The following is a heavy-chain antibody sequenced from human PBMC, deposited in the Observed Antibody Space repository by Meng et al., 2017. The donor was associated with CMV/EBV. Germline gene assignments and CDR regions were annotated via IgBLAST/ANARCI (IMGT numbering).Heavy chain of an antibody. CDR2: INPNSGGT. J-gene: IGHJ4*02. D-gene: IGHD3-16*01. CDR1: GYTFTCYY. Sequence: CKASGYTFTCYYMHWVRQAPGQGLEWMGWINPNSGGTNYAQKFQGRVTMTRDTSISTAYMELSRLRSDDTAVYYCARVTSVAYYFDYWGQGTLVTVSS. V-gene: IGHV1-2*02. CDR3: ARVTSVAYYFDY.